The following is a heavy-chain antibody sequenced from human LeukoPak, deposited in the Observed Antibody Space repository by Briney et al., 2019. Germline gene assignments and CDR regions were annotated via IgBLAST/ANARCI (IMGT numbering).Heavy chain of an antibody. CDR2: INTNSGGT. CDR3: ARYPAYRYNPLDY. J-gene: IGHJ4*02. Sequence: AAVKVTCMASGYTFTGYYMHWVRQPAGQGLEWMGWINTNSGGTNYAYKVQGRVTMTRDTSISTDYMEMSRLRSEDTAVYDCARYPAYRYNPLDYWGQGTLVTVSS. V-gene: IGHV1-2*02. D-gene: IGHD5-24*01. CDR1: GYTFTGYY.